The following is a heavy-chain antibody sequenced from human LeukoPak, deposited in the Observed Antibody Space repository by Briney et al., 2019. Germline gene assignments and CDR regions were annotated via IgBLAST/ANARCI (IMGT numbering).Heavy chain of an antibody. Sequence: GGSLRLSCAASGFTFSSYAMHWVRQAPGKGLEWVAVISHDGSIKYYADSMKGRFTISRDNSKNTLYLQMNSLRPEDTAVCYCARESDYTVDYWGQGTLVTVSS. V-gene: IGHV3-30-3*01. CDR1: GFTFSSYA. J-gene: IGHJ4*02. CDR2: ISHDGSIK. CDR3: ARESDYTVDY. D-gene: IGHD1-26*01.